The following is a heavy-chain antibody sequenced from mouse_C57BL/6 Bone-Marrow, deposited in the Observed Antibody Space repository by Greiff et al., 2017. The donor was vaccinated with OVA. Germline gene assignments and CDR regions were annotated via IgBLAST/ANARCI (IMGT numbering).Heavy chain of an antibody. CDR3: ANHDWYFDV. V-gene: IGHV5-17*01. J-gene: IGHJ1*03. CDR1: GFTFSDYG. CDR2: ISSGSSTI. Sequence: EVKLQESGGGLVKPGGSLKLSCAASGFTFSDYGMHWVRQAPEKGLEWVAYISSGSSTIYYADTVKGRFTLSRDNAKNTLFLQLTSLRSEDTAMNYCANHDWYFDVWGTGTTVTVSS.